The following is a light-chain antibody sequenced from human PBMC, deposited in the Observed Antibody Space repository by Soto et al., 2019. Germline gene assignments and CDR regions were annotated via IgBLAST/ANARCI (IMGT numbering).Light chain of an antibody. CDR1: QSVSSSY. Sequence: EVVLTQSPGTLSLSPGERATISCRASQSVSSSYLTWYQQRPGQAPRIVIYGGSRKATGNQDKFNGSGSGTDFTLTISSLEPEDFAVYYCQQYSASPISFGQGTRLEIK. J-gene: IGKJ5*01. V-gene: IGKV3-20*01. CDR3: QQYSASPIS. CDR2: GGS.